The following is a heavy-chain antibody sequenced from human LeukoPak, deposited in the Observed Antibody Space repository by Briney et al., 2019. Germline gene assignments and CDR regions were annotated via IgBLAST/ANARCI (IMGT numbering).Heavy chain of an antibody. CDR2: ISGSGGST. CDR3: AKDLVGYCSSTSCYVGYFDY. V-gene: IGHV3-23*01. D-gene: IGHD2-2*01. CDR1: GFTFSSYA. J-gene: IGHJ4*02. Sequence: GGSLRLSCAASGFTFSSYAMSWVRQAPGKGLEWVSAISGSGGSTYYADSVKGRFTISRDNSKNTLYLQMNSLRAEDTAVYYCAKDLVGYCSSTSCYVGYFDYWGQGTLVTVSS.